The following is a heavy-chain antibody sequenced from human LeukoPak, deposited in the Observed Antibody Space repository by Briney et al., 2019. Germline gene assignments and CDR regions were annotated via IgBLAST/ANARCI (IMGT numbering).Heavy chain of an antibody. CDR2: IIPIFGTA. Sequence: SVKVSCKASGGTFSSYAISWVRQAPGQGLEWMGGIIPIFGTANYAQKFQGRVTITADESTSTAYMELSSLRSEDTAVYYCARAATMIVVVNWFDPWGQGTLVTVSS. CDR3: ARAATMIVVVNWFDP. V-gene: IGHV1-69*01. J-gene: IGHJ5*02. D-gene: IGHD3-22*01. CDR1: GGTFSSYA.